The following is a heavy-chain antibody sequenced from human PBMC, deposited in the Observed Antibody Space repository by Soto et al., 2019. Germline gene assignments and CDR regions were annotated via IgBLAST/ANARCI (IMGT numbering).Heavy chain of an antibody. J-gene: IGHJ6*03. Sequence: SETLSLTCIVSGGAISTYYWSWIRQPPGKGLEWIGYIYNSGSTNYNPSLKSRVTISVDMSKNQFSLKLSSVTAADTAVYYCARQFYDYIWGSSLYYMDVWGKGTTVTVSS. D-gene: IGHD3-16*01. CDR3: ARQFYDYIWGSSLYYMDV. CDR1: GGAISTYY. V-gene: IGHV4-59*08. CDR2: IYNSGST.